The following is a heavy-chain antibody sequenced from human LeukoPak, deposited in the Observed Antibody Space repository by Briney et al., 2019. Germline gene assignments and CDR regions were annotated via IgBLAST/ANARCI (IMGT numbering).Heavy chain of an antibody. V-gene: IGHV4-34*01. CDR2: INHSGST. Sequence: SSETLSLTCAVYGGSFSGYYWSWIRQPPGKGLEWIGEINHSGSTNYNPSLKSRVTISVDTSKNQFSLKLSSVTAADTAVYYCARPSFYSAGDGMVPTPFDYWGQGTLVTVSS. D-gene: IGHD2-15*01. J-gene: IGHJ4*02. CDR1: GGSFSGYY. CDR3: ARPSFYSAGDGMVPTPFDY.